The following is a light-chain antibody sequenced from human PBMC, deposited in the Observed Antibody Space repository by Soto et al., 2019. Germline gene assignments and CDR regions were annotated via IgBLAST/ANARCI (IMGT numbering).Light chain of an antibody. V-gene: IGKV1-39*01. Sequence: DIQMTQSPSTLSGSVGDRVTITCRASQTISSWLAWYQQKPGKAPKLLIYAASSLQSGVPSRFSGRGSGTDFTLTINSLQPEDFATYYCQQSYSTLTFGPGTKVDIK. J-gene: IGKJ3*01. CDR3: QQSYSTLT. CDR2: AAS. CDR1: QTISSW.